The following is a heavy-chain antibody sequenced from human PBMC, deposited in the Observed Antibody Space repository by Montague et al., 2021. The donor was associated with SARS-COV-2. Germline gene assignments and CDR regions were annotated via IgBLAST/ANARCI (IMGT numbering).Heavy chain of an antibody. V-gene: IGHV4-39*01. CDR1: GGSISSSDYY. D-gene: IGHD3-3*01. J-gene: IGHJ3*02. Sequence: SETLSLTCTVSGGSISSSDYYWGWIRQPPGKGLEWIGSLFHSVNTYYNPSLKSRVTVSVDTSKNQFSLKLSSVTAADTAVYYCARTNYDFWRGRQRGGAFDIWGQGTMVTVSS. CDR2: LFHSVNT. CDR3: ARTNYDFWRGRQRGGAFDI.